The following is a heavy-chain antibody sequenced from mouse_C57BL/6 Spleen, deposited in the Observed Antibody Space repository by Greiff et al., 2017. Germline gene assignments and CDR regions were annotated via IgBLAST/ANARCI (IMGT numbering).Heavy chain of an antibody. CDR1: GYTFTTYS. CDR3: ARGATAPGYFDD. CDR2: FHPYNDDT. Sequence: VQLQQPGAELVKPGASVKMSCKASGYTFTTYSIEWMKQNPGKSLEWIGNFHPYNDDTKYNEKFKGKATLTVEKSSSTVYMQLSRLTSDDSAVYYCARGATAPGYFDDWGTGTTVTVSS. V-gene: IGHV1-47*01. J-gene: IGHJ1*03. D-gene: IGHD1-2*01.